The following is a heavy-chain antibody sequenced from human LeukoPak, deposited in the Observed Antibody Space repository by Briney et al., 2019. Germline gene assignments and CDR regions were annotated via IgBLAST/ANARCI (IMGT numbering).Heavy chain of an antibody. Sequence: SETLSLTCTVSGGSINSYYWSWIRQPPGKGLEWIGYIYYGGSTNYNPSLKSRVTISVDTSKKQFSLKLTSVTAADTAVCYCARTKGANPLDYWGQGTLVTVSS. CDR2: IYYGGST. J-gene: IGHJ4*02. V-gene: IGHV4-59*01. D-gene: IGHD2-8*01. CDR3: ARTKGANPLDY. CDR1: GGSINSYY.